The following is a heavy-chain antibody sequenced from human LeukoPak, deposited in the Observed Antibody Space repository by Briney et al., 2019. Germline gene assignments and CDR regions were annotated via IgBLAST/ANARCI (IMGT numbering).Heavy chain of an antibody. CDR1: GFTFSSYG. CDR3: AREVVWSSGYYYVFDY. CDR2: IWYDGSNK. Sequence: PGGSLRLSCAASGFTFSSYGMHWVRQAPGKGLEWVAVIWYDGSNKYYADSVKGRFTISRDNSKNTLYLQMNSLRAEDTAVYYCAREVVWSSGYYYVFDYWGQGTLVTVSS. D-gene: IGHD3-22*01. V-gene: IGHV3-33*01. J-gene: IGHJ4*02.